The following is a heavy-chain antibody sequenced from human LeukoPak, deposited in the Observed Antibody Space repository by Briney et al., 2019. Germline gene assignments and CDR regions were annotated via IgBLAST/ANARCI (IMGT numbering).Heavy chain of an antibody. CDR1: GGSISSGGYY. CDR3: ARGYYYDSSGYPYWCFDL. J-gene: IGHJ2*01. V-gene: IGHV4-30-2*01. D-gene: IGHD3-22*01. Sequence: SEALSLTCTVSGGSISSGGYYWSWIRQHPGKGLEWIGYIFHSGSTYYNPSLKSRVTISLDRSKNHFSLKLTSVTAADTAVYYCARGYYYDSSGYPYWCFDLWGRGTLVTVSS. CDR2: IFHSGST.